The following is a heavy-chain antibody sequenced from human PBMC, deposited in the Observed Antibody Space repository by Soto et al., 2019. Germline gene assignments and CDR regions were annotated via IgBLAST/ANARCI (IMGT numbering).Heavy chain of an antibody. V-gene: IGHV2-5*02. Sequence: QITLKESGPTLVKPTQTLTLTCTFSGFSLSTSGVGVGWIRQPPGKALEWLALIYWDDDKRYSPSLKSRLTSTTDTSKSKVGLTMSNMEPVDTATYYCAHRRWGAIAVAGYFDYWGQGTLVTVSS. D-gene: IGHD6-19*01. CDR3: AHRRWGAIAVAGYFDY. CDR1: GFSLSTSGVG. CDR2: IYWDDDK. J-gene: IGHJ4*02.